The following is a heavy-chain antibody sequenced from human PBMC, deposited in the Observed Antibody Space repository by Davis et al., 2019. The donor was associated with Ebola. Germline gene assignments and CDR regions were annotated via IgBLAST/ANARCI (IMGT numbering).Heavy chain of an antibody. J-gene: IGHJ6*02. CDR2: VGGNGAI. Sequence: PGGSLRLSCAASGFTFSYYSMNWVRQAPGRGLQWISHVGGNGAIEYAASVKGRFTISRDNARNSVLLQMNSLRAEDTAVYYCARSLHYYDGTGYYSDYYYYGMDVWGQGTTVTASS. CDR1: GFTFSYYS. D-gene: IGHD3-22*01. V-gene: IGHV3-48*01. CDR3: ARSLHYYDGTGYYSDYYYYGMDV.